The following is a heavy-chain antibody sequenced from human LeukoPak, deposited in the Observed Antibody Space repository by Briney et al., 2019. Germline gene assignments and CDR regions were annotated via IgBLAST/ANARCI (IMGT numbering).Heavy chain of an antibody. D-gene: IGHD3-10*01. CDR2: VYISGST. J-gene: IGHJ6*03. Sequence: SETLSLTCTISGGSISNYYWYWIRQPAGKGLEWIGRVYISGSTNYNPSLKSRVTMSVDTSKNQFSLRLSSVTAADTAVYYCASVRRGFGEFSKYYSYYYMDVWGKGTTVTISS. CDR3: ASVRRGFGEFSKYYSYYYMDV. CDR1: GGSISNYY. V-gene: IGHV4-4*07.